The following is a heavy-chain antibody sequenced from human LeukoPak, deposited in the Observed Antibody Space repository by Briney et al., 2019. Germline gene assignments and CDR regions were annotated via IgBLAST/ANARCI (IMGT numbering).Heavy chain of an antibody. D-gene: IGHD2-21*01. CDR3: ARESAYGHDAFDI. Sequence: SETLSLTCTVSGGSISSYYWSWIRQPPGKGLEWIGYIYCSGSTNYNPSLKSRVTISVDTSKNQFSLKLSSVTAADTAVYYCARESAYGHDAFDIWGQGTTVTVSS. CDR1: GGSISSYY. J-gene: IGHJ3*02. CDR2: IYCSGST. V-gene: IGHV4-59*01.